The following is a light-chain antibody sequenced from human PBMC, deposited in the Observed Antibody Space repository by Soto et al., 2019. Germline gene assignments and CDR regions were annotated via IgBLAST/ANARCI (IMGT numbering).Light chain of an antibody. CDR3: QKYETSPYT. J-gene: IGKJ2*01. V-gene: IGKV3-20*01. Sequence: EVVLTQSPGTLSLSPGERASLSCRASQDISSRDLAWYQQRPGQAPRLLIYHASARATGIPEGFSASGSGTDFTLTISRLEPEDSAVYFCQKYETSPYTFGQGTKLEIK. CDR2: HAS. CDR1: QDISSRD.